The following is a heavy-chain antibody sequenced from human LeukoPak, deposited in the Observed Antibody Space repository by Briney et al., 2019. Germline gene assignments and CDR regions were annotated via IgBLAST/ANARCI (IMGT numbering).Heavy chain of an antibody. D-gene: IGHD3-10*01. CDR3: ARGPRSGSYYNWFDY. CDR2: ISSSSSYI. J-gene: IGHJ4*02. V-gene: IGHV3-21*01. CDR1: GFTFSTYS. Sequence: GGSLRLSCAASGFTFSTYSMNWVRQAPGKGLEWASSISSSSSYIYYADPVKGRFTISRDNAKNSLYLQMNSLRAEDTAVYYCARGPRSGSYYNWFDYWGQGTLVTVTS.